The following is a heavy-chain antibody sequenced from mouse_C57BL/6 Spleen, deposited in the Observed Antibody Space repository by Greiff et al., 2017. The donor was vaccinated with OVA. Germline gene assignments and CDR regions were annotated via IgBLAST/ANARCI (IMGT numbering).Heavy chain of an antibody. V-gene: IGHV1-80*01. Sequence: QVQLQQSGAELVKPGASVKISCKASGYAFSSYWMNWVKQRPGKGLEWIGQIYPGDGDTNYNGKFNGKATLTADKSSSTAYMQLSSLTSEDSAVYFCARWATTVVEGFAYWGQGTLVTVSA. CDR3: ARWATTVVEGFAY. CDR2: IYPGDGDT. J-gene: IGHJ3*01. D-gene: IGHD1-1*01. CDR1: GYAFSSYW.